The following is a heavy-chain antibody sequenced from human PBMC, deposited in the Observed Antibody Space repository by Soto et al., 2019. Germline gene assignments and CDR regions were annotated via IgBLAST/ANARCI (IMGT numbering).Heavy chain of an antibody. Sequence: SETLSLTCTVSGGSISSGDYYWSWIRQPPGKGLERIGYIYYSGSTYYNPSLKSRVTISVDTSKNQFSLKLSSVTAVDTAVYFCARGLCDVVSPIPHAFDIWGQGTMVTV. CDR1: GGSISSGDYY. CDR3: ARGLCDVVSPIPHAFDI. CDR2: IYYSGST. D-gene: IGHD2-2*02. J-gene: IGHJ3*02. V-gene: IGHV4-30-4*01.